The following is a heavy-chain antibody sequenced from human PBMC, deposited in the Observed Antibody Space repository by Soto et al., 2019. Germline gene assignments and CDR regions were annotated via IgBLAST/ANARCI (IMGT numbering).Heavy chain of an antibody. CDR3: AKDLSVAAAGTRYFDY. CDR2: ISGSGGST. J-gene: IGHJ4*02. V-gene: IGHV3-23*01. CDR1: GFTFSSYA. D-gene: IGHD6-13*01. Sequence: GGSLTLSCAVSGFTFSSYAMSWVRQAPGKGLEWVSAISGSGGSTYYADSVKGRFTISRDNSKNTLYLQMNSLRAEDTAVYYCAKDLSVAAAGTRYFDYWGQGTLVTVSS.